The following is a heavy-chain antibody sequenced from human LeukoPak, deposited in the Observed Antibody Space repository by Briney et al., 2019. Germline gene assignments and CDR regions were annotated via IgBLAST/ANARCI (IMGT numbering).Heavy chain of an antibody. J-gene: IGHJ4*02. CDR1: GFTFSSYW. D-gene: IGHD6-13*01. Sequence: PGGSLRLSCAASGFTFSSYWMSWVRQAPGKGLEWVANIKQDGSEKYYVDSVKGRFTISRDNAKNSLYLQMNSLRADDTAVYYCARVLEAASFDYWGQGSPVTVSS. CDR2: IKQDGSEK. CDR3: ARVLEAASFDY. V-gene: IGHV3-7*01.